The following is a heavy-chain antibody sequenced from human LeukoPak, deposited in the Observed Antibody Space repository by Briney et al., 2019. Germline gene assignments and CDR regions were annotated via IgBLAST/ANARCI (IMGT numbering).Heavy chain of an antibody. Sequence: SETLSLTCTVSGYSISSGYYWGWIRQPPGKGLEWIGNIYHSGSTFYNPSLKSRVTISVDTSKNQFSLKLSSVTAADTAVYYCARGTVTAYYFDYWGQGTLVTVSS. V-gene: IGHV4-38-2*02. CDR1: GYSISSGYY. CDR2: IYHSGST. CDR3: ARGTVTAYYFDY. D-gene: IGHD4-17*01. J-gene: IGHJ4*02.